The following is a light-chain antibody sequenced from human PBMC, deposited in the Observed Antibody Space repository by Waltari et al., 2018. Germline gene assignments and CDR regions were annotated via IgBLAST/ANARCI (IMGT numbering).Light chain of an antibody. CDR2: AAS. CDR3: QQYDGLVVT. CDR1: QYITGGW. V-gene: IGKV3-20*01. Sequence: EIVLTQSPVTLPLSPGERVILSCRAIQYITGGWMNWYPQKPRQAPRLLIYAASTSAPDAPGRFSVSGSGTDFTLTISRLEPEDSGVYYCQQYDGLVVTFGGGTKVEIK. J-gene: IGKJ4*01.